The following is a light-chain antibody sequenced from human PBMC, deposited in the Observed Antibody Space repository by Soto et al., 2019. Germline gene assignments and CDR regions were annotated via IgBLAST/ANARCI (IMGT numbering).Light chain of an antibody. J-gene: IGKJ3*01. CDR2: AAS. V-gene: IGKV1-27*01. CDR1: QGIRNF. Sequence: DIQMTQSPTSLSASVGDRVTITCRASQGIRNFVAWYQQKPGKAPKLLIYAASTLQSGVPSRFSGSGSGTDFTLTINSLQPXXXXXXXXXXXXXVPVFGPGTKVEIK. CDR3: XXXXXVPV.